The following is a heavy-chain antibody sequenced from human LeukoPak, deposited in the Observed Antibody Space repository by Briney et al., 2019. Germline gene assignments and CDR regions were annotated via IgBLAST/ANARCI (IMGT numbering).Heavy chain of an antibody. D-gene: IGHD6-25*01. CDR1: GYTFTTYA. CDR3: ARDKGRLLNDC. Sequence: ASVKVSCKASGYTFTTYAINWVPQAPGQGLEWMGWINTNTGNPAYAQGFTGRFVFSLDTSVSTAYLQISSLKAEDTAVYSCARDKGRLLNDCWGQGTLVTVSS. J-gene: IGHJ4*02. CDR2: INTNTGNP. V-gene: IGHV7-4-1*02.